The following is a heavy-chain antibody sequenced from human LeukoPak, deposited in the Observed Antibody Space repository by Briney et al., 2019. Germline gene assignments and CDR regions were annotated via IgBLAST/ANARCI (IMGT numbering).Heavy chain of an antibody. CDR3: ARDMWDIVVVPAAD. Sequence: SVKVSCKASGGTFSSYAISWVRQAPGQGLEWMGGIIPIFGTANYAQKFQGRVTITTDESTSTAYMELSSLRSEDTAVYYCARDMWDIVVVPAADWGQGTLVTVSS. V-gene: IGHV1-69*05. CDR1: GGTFSSYA. D-gene: IGHD2-2*01. CDR2: IIPIFGTA. J-gene: IGHJ4*02.